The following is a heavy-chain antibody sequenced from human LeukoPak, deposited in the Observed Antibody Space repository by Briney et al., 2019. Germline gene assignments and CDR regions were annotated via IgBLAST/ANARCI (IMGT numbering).Heavy chain of an antibody. CDR3: AGVEYYDSNYFDY. Sequence: KPSETLSLTCAVSGGFISSSNWWSWVRQPPGKGLEWIGEIYHSGSTNYNPSLKSRVTISVDKSKNQFSLKLSSVTAADTAVYYCAGVEYYDSNYFDYWGQGTLVTVSS. D-gene: IGHD3-22*01. V-gene: IGHV4-4*02. CDR1: GGFISSSNW. CDR2: IYHSGST. J-gene: IGHJ4*02.